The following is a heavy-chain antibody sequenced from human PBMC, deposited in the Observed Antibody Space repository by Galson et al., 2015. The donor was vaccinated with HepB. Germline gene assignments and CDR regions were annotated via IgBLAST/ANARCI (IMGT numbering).Heavy chain of an antibody. Sequence: SGAEVKKPGESLKISCKGSGYSFTSYWIGWVRQMPGKGLEWMGIIYPGDSDTRYSPSFQDQVTISADKSISTAYLQWSSLKASDTAMYYCARKQGGSAYYDFWSGYYTGAFDIWGQGTMVTVSS. V-gene: IGHV5-51*01. J-gene: IGHJ3*02. CDR3: ARKQGGSAYYDFWSGYYTGAFDI. CDR1: GYSFTSYW. D-gene: IGHD3-3*01. CDR2: IYPGDSDT.